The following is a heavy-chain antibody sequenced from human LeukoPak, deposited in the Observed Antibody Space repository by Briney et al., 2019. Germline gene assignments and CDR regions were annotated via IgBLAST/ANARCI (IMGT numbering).Heavy chain of an antibody. CDR1: GFTFNTYA. V-gene: IGHV3-23*01. J-gene: IGHJ6*02. CDR2: ISGSGGST. Sequence: GGSLRLSCAASGFTFNTYAMSWVRQAPGKGLEWVSSISGSGGSTFYADSVKGRFTISRDNAKNSLYLQMNSLRAEDTAVYYCARASAHYDFWSGYGYYGMDVWGQGTTVTVSS. CDR3: ARASAHYDFWSGYGYYGMDV. D-gene: IGHD3-3*01.